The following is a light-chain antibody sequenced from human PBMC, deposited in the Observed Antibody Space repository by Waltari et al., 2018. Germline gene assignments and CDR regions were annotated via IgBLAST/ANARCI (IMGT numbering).Light chain of an antibody. J-gene: IGKJ2*01. CDR2: GAS. CDR3: QQYGSSPPMYT. V-gene: IGKV3-20*01. CDR1: QGVSSSY. Sequence: EIVLTQSPGTLSLSPGERATLSCRASQGVSSSYLAWYQQKPGQAPRLPIYGASSRATGIPDRFSGIVSVTDFTLTISRLEPEDFAVDYCQQYGSSPPMYTFGQGTKLEIK.